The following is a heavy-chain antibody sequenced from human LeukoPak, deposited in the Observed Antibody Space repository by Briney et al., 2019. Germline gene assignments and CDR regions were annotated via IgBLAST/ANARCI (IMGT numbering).Heavy chain of an antibody. J-gene: IGHJ4*02. CDR3: ASLVTLTIAAADPFDY. CDR2: ISGSGGST. CDR1: GFTFSSYA. D-gene: IGHD6-13*01. Sequence: GGSLRLSCAASGFTFSSYAMSWVRQAPGKGLEWVSAISGSGGSTYYADSVKGRFTISRDNSKNTLYLQMNSLRAEDTAVYYCASLVTLTIAAADPFDYWGQGTLVTVSS. V-gene: IGHV3-23*01.